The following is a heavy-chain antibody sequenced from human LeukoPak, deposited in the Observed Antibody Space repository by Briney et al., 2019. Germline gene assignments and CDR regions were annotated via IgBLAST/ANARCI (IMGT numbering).Heavy chain of an antibody. CDR2: ISWNSGSI. J-gene: IGHJ3*02. CDR1: GFTFDDYA. D-gene: IGHD6-19*01. Sequence: GGSLRLSCAASGFTFDDYAMHWVRQAPGEGLEWVSGISWNSGSIGYADSVKGRFTISRDNAKNSLYLQMNSLRAEDTALYYCAKGTSSGWYLIAFDIWGQGTMVTVSS. CDR3: AKGTSSGWYLIAFDI. V-gene: IGHV3-9*01.